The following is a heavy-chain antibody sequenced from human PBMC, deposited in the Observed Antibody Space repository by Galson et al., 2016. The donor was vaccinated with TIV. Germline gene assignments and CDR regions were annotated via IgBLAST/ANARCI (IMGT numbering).Heavy chain of an antibody. J-gene: IGHJ4*02. CDR2: IKDTGVTT. Sequence: SCKASGYTFTSYHLHWVRQAPGQGLEWMGIIKDTGVTTTYPQRFQGRLTITRDTSTTTVYMELSSLRSEATAVCYCAREMPATFFFDYWGQGTLVTVSS. D-gene: IGHD2-2*01. V-gene: IGHV1-46*01. CDR1: GYTFTSYH. CDR3: AREMPATFFFDY.